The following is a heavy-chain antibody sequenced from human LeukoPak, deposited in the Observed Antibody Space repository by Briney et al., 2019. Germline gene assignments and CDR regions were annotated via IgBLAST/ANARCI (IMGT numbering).Heavy chain of an antibody. D-gene: IGHD3-16*02. CDR1: GDSIRGSTYY. CDR2: IHYTGGT. V-gene: IGHV4-39*01. Sequence: PSETLSLTCTVSGDSIRGSTYYWGWFRQPPGKGLEFIATIHYTGGTYDNPSLRGRVTISVDNSRNQFSLELTSLTAADTAVYSCARSLGGGELIVAFAHWGHGTLVTVSS. J-gene: IGHJ4*01. CDR3: ARSLGGGELIVAFAH.